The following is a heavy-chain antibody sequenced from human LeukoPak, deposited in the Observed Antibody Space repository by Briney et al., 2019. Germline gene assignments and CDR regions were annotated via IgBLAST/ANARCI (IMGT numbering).Heavy chain of an antibody. CDR1: GFTFSSYA. D-gene: IGHD6-19*01. V-gene: IGHV3-23*01. Sequence: GGSLRLSCAASGFTFSSYAMSWVRQAPGKGLEWVSAISGSGGSTYYADSVKGRFTISRDNSKNTLYLQMNSLRAEDTALYYCAKGYSSGWYSLDYWGQGALVTVSS. J-gene: IGHJ4*02. CDR2: ISGSGGST. CDR3: AKGYSSGWYSLDY.